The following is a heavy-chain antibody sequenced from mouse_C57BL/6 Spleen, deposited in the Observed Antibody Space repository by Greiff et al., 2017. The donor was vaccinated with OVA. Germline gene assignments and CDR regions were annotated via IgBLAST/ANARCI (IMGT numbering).Heavy chain of an antibody. Sequence: EVKLMESGEGLVKPGGSLKLSCAASGFTFSSYAMSWVRQTPEKRLEWVAYISSGCDYIYYADTVKGRFTISRDNARNTLYLQMSSLKYEDTAMYYCTRARYYDYAMDYWGQGTSVTVSS. CDR1: GFTFSSYA. J-gene: IGHJ4*01. CDR2: ISSGCDYI. D-gene: IGHD2-4*01. CDR3: TRARYYDYAMDY. V-gene: IGHV5-9-1*02.